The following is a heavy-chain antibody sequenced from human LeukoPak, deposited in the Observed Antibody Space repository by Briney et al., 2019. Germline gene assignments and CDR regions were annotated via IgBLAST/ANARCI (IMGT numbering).Heavy chain of an antibody. Sequence: GGSLRLSCVVSGFTFSSYIMHWVRQAPGKGLEWVAFIRYDGSNKYYADSVKGRFTISRDNSKNTLYLQMDSLRAEDTAVYRCARGPTNGQAFDYWGQGTLVSVSS. D-gene: IGHD2-8*01. CDR2: IRYDGSNK. J-gene: IGHJ4*02. CDR1: GFTFSSYI. CDR3: ARGPTNGQAFDY. V-gene: IGHV3-30*02.